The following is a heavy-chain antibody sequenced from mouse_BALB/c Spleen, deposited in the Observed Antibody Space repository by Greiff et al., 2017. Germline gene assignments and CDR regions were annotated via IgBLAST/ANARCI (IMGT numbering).Heavy chain of an antibody. Sequence: DVQLVESGGGLVQPGGSLKLSCAASGFTFSSYTMSWVRQTPEKRLEWVAYISNGGGSTYYPDTVKGRFTISRDNAKNSLYLQMSSLKSEDTAMYYIARHGDYSYYFDYWGQGTTLTVSS. D-gene: IGHD2-13*01. CDR1: GFTFSSYT. CDR3: ARHGDYSYYFDY. CDR2: ISNGGGST. V-gene: IGHV5-12-2*01. J-gene: IGHJ2*01.